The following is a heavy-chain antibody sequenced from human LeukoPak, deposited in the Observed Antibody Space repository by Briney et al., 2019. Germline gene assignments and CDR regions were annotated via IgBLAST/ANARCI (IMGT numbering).Heavy chain of an antibody. CDR1: GFTFSSYA. D-gene: IGHD3-10*01. CDR2: ISYDGSNK. CDR3: AREDYGSGSYYVFYWFDP. V-gene: IGHV3-30-3*01. Sequence: GGSLRLSCAASGFTFSSYAMHWVRQAPGKALEWVAVISYDGSNKYYADSVKGRFTISRDNSKNTLYLQMNSLRAEDTAVYYCAREDYGSGSYYVFYWFDPWGQGTLVTVSS. J-gene: IGHJ5*02.